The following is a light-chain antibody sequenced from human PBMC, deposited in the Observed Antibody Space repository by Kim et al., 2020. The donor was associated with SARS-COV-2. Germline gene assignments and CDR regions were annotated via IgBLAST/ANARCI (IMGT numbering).Light chain of an antibody. CDR2: GAS. CDR1: QSVSSSY. CDR3: QQYGSSPRT. V-gene: IGKV3-20*01. J-gene: IGKJ2*01. Sequence: EIVLTQSPGTLSLSPGERATLSCRASQSVSSSYLDWCQQKPGQAPRLLIHGASSRATGIPDRFSGSGSGTDFSLTISRLEPEDFAVYYCQQYGSSPRTFGQGTKLE.